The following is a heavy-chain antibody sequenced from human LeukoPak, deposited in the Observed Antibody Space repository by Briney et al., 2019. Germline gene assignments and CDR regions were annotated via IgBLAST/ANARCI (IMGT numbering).Heavy chain of an antibody. Sequence: GGSLRLSCAASGFSFRTYWMHWFRQAPGKGLVWVSQISSDGSGTSYADSVKGRFTISRDNAKNTLYLQMSSLGVEDTAVYYCVRDWSPWGQEFDFWGQGTLVTVSS. J-gene: IGHJ4*02. D-gene: IGHD7-27*01. CDR3: VRDWSPWGQEFDF. CDR1: GFSFRTYW. V-gene: IGHV3-74*01. CDR2: ISSDGSGT.